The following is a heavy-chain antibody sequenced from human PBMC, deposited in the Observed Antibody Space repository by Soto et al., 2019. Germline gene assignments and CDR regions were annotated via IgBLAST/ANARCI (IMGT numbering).Heavy chain of an antibody. CDR1: GVPFSGYW. D-gene: IGHD3-22*01. V-gene: IGHV3-74*01. CDR2: INSDGSSR. Sequence: PGGSLRLSCAGSGVPFSGYWMHWVRQVPGKGLVWVSRINSDGSSRNYADSVKGRFSISRDNAKTTVYLQVNSLRAEDTAVYYCARGKSGGYYNDYWGQGTLVTVSS. J-gene: IGHJ4*02. CDR3: ARGKSGGYYNDY.